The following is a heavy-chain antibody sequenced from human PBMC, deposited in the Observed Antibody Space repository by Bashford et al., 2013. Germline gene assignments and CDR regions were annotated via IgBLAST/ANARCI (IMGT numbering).Heavy chain of an antibody. CDR3: ARGVSIAARWPNPGYHYYGMDV. V-gene: IGHV4-61*01. J-gene: IGHJ6*02. CDR2: IYYSGST. CDR1: GGSVSSGSYY. Sequence: SETLSLTCTVSGGSVSSGSYYWSWIRQPPGKGLEWIGYIYYSGSTNYNPSLKSRVTISVDMSKNQFSLKLSSVTAADTAVYYCARGVSIAARWPNPGYHYYGMDVWGQGTTVTVSS. D-gene: IGHD6-6*01.